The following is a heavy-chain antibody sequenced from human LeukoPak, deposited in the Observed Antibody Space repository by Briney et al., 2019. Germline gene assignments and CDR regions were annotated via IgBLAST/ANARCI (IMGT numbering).Heavy chain of an antibody. D-gene: IGHD3-22*01. CDR2: IYSGGST. Sequence: PGGSLRLSCAASGFTVSSNYMSWVRQAPGKGLEWVSVIYSGGSTYYADSVKGRFTISRDNSKNTLFLQMNSLRAEDTAVYYCVTIGSRFVSSGYSQLGYFDHWGQGTLVTVSS. V-gene: IGHV3-53*01. CDR1: GFTVSSNY. J-gene: IGHJ4*02. CDR3: VTIGSRFVSSGYSQLGYFDH.